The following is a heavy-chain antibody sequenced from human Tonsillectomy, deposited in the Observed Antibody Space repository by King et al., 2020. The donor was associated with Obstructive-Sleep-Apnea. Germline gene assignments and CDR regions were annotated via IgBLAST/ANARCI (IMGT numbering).Heavy chain of an antibody. J-gene: IGHJ4*02. Sequence: QLVQSGAEVKRPGASVKVSCKASGYTFTDYCIHWVRQAPGQGLEWMGWMNPNSGGTNCAQKFQGRVTMTRDTSISTAYMELSSLRPDDTAVYFCAIWLSGYFDYWGQGTLVTVSS. CDR2: MNPNSGGT. CDR1: GYTFTDYC. D-gene: IGHD5-18*01. V-gene: IGHV1-2*02. CDR3: AIWLSGYFDY.